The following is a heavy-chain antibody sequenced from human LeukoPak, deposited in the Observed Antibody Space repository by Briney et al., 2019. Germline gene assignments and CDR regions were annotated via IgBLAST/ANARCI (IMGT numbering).Heavy chain of an antibody. CDR1: GGSISSYY. CDR2: IYYSGST. J-gene: IGHJ4*02. D-gene: IGHD5-24*01. Sequence: PSETLSLTCTVSGGSISSYYWSWIRQPPGKGLEWIGYIYYSGSTNYNPSLKSRVTISVDTSKNQFSLKLSSVTAADTAVYYCARSYDGDGYNLDYSDYWGQGTLVTVSS. CDR3: ARSYDGDGYNLDYSDY. V-gene: IGHV4-59*08.